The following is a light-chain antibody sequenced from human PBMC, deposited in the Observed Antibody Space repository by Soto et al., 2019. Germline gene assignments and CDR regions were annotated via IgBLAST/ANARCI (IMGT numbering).Light chain of an antibody. CDR1: QSVSSN. CDR2: GAS. CDR3: QQYGSSPIT. J-gene: IGKJ5*01. V-gene: IGKV3-20*01. Sequence: EIVMTQSPATLSVSPGERATLSCRASQSVSSNLAWYQQKPGQAPRLLIYGASNRATGIPDRFSGSGSGTDFTLTISRLEPEDFAVYYCQQYGSSPITFGQGTRLENK.